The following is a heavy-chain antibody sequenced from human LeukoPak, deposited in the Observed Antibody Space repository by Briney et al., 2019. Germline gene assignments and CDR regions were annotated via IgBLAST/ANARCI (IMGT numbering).Heavy chain of an antibody. Sequence: PGRSLRLSCAASGFTFSSYGMHWVRQAPGKGLEWVAVIWYDGSNKYYADSVKGRFTISRDNSKNTLYLQMNSLRAEDTAVYYWAKVIVVVVTVFDYWGHGTLVTVSS. D-gene: IGHD3-22*01. CDR2: IWYDGSNK. J-gene: IGHJ4*01. CDR3: AKVIVVVVTVFDY. V-gene: IGHV3-33*06. CDR1: GFTFSSYG.